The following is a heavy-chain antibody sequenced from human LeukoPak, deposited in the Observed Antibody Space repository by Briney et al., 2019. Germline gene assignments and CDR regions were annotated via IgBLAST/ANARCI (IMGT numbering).Heavy chain of an antibody. Sequence: GGSLRLSCAASGFTVSSNYMSWVRQAPGKGLEWVSVIYSGGSTYYADSVKGRFTISKDSSKNTLYLQMNSLRAEDAAVYYCAKHHVWGTYRFDYWGQGTLVTVSS. J-gene: IGHJ4*02. CDR3: AKHHVWGTYRFDY. D-gene: IGHD3-16*02. CDR2: IYSGGST. CDR1: GFTVSSNY. V-gene: IGHV3-53*01.